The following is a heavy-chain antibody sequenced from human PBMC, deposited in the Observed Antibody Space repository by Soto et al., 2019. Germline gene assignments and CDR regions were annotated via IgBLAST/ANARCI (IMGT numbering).Heavy chain of an antibody. D-gene: IGHD3-22*01. V-gene: IGHV4-59*01. J-gene: IGHJ4*02. CDR3: ARDSEVYDSSGYYIHYFDY. Sequence: SETLSLTCTVSGGSISSYYWSWIRQPPGKGLEWIGYIYYSGSTNYNPSLKSRVTISVDTSKNQFSLKLSSVTAADTAVYYCARDSEVYDSSGYYIHYFDYWGQGTLVTVSS. CDR2: IYYSGST. CDR1: GGSISSYY.